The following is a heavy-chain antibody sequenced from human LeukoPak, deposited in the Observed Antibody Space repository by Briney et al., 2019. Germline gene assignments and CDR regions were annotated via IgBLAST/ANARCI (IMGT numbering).Heavy chain of an antibody. CDR2: IYPGDSDT. Sequence: HGESLKISCKGSGYSFTSYWIGWVRQMPGKGLEWMGIIYPGDSDTRYSPSFQGQVTISTDKSISTAYLQWSSLKASDTAMYYCASTSPYSGSYYYYGMDVWGQGTTVTVSS. CDR3: ASTSPYSGSYYYYGMDV. D-gene: IGHD1-26*01. CDR1: GYSFTSYW. V-gene: IGHV5-51*01. J-gene: IGHJ6*02.